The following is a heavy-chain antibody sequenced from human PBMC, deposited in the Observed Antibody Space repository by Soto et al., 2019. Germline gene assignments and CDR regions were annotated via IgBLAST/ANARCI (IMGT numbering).Heavy chain of an antibody. Sequence: SETLSLTCTVSGGSISSSSYYWGWIRQPPGKGLEWIGSIYYSGSTYYNPSLKSRVTISVDTSKNQFSLKLSSVTAADTAVYYCARHSGSGSAYYFDYWGQGTLVTVSS. CDR3: ARHSGSGSAYYFDY. D-gene: IGHD3-10*01. CDR1: GGSISSSSYY. J-gene: IGHJ4*02. CDR2: IYYSGST. V-gene: IGHV4-39*01.